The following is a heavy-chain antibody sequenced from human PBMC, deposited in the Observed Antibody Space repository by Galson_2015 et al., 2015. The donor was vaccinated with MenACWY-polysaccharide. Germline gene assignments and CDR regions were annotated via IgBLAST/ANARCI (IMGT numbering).Heavy chain of an antibody. Sequence: PALVKPTQTLTLTCTFSGFSLSTRGVRVIWIRQPPGRALEWLARIDWDDRKFYSTSLKTRPTISKDTSKNRVILTMTNMDPVDTATYYCVRSPVGSAGYLDLWGRGTLVTVSS. CDR3: VRSPVGSAGYLDL. CDR1: GFSLSTRGVR. V-gene: IGHV2-70*04. J-gene: IGHJ2*01. CDR2: IDWDDRK. D-gene: IGHD3-10*01.